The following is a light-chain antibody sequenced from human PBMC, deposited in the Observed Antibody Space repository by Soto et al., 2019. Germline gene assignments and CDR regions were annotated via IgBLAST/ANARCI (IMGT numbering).Light chain of an antibody. CDR2: GAS. J-gene: IGKJ1*01. CDR3: QQYNIWWT. V-gene: IGKV3-15*01. Sequence: VMNQPPVTLFVSPAERATLSFRAGQSVVSNVAWYQQKPGQAPRLVIYGASTRATGIPARFTGSGSGTEFTLTISSLQFDDSAVYYCQQYNIWWTFGQGTMVDIK. CDR1: QSVVSN.